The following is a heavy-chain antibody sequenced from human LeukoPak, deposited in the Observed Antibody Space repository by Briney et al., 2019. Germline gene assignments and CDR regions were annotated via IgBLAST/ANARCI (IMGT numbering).Heavy chain of an antibody. D-gene: IGHD6-19*01. CDR1: GYTFTSYD. CDR3: ARDFKRRQLLYFDY. Sequence: GASVKVSCKASGYTFTSYDINWVRQATGQGLEWMGWMNPNSGNTGYAQKFQGRVTMTRNTSISTAYMELSSLRSEDTAVYFCARDFKRRQLLYFDYWGQGALVTVSS. CDR2: MNPNSGNT. V-gene: IGHV1-8*01. J-gene: IGHJ4*02.